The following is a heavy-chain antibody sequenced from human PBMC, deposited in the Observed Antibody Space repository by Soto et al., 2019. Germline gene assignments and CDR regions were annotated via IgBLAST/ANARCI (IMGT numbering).Heavy chain of an antibody. CDR2: IYTSGST. D-gene: IGHD3-3*01. V-gene: IGHV4-4*07. J-gene: IGHJ4*02. Sequence: KPSETLSLTCTVSGGSISSYYWSWIRQPAGKGLEWIGRIYTSGSTNYNPSLKSRVTMSVDTSKNQFSLKLSSVTAADTAVYYCARASYDFWSGYSIFDYWGQGTLVTVSS. CDR3: ARASYDFWSGYSIFDY. CDR1: GGSISSYY.